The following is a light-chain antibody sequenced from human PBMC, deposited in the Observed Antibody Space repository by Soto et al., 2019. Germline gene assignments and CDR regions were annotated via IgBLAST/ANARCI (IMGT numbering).Light chain of an antibody. J-gene: IGLJ1*01. V-gene: IGLV2-14*01. CDR3: SSYTSSSTPYV. Sequence: QSVLTQPASVSGSPGQSITISCTGTSSDFGGYNYVSWHQQHPVKAPKLMIYDVTNRPSGVSDRFSGSKSGNTASLTISGLQAEDEADYYCSSYTSSSTPYVFGTGTKVTVL. CDR1: SSDFGGYNY. CDR2: DVT.